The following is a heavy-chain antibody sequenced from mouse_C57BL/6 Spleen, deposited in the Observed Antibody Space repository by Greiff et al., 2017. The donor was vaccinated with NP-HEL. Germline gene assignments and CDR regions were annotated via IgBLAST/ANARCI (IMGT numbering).Heavy chain of an antibody. CDR1: GFTFSSYA. Sequence: EVKLMESGGGLVKPGGSLKLSCAASGFTFSSYAMSWVRQTPEQRLEWVATISDGGSYTYYPDNVKGRFTISRDNAKNNLYLQMSHLKSEDTAMYYCASHYDGYYVVFAYWGQGTLVTVSA. CDR2: ISDGGSYT. V-gene: IGHV5-4*03. J-gene: IGHJ3*01. CDR3: ASHYDGYYVVFAY. D-gene: IGHD2-3*01.